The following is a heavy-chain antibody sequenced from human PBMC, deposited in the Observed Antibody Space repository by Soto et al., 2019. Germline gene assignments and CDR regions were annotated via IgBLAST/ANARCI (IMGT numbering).Heavy chain of an antibody. CDR3: ARAEMFYDILTGYYSNWFDP. J-gene: IGHJ5*02. CDR2: IYYSGST. V-gene: IGHV4-59*01. D-gene: IGHD3-9*01. CDR1: GGSISSYY. Sequence: PSETLSLTCTVSGGSISSYYWSWIRQPPGKGLEWIGYIYYSGSTNYNPSLKSRVTISVDTSKNQFSLKLSSVTAADTAVYYCARAEMFYDILTGYYSNWFDPWGQGTLVTVSS.